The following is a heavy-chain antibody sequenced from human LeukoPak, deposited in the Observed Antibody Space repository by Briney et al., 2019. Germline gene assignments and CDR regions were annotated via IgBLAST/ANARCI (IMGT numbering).Heavy chain of an antibody. D-gene: IGHD1-26*01. CDR1: GFTFSSYA. J-gene: IGHJ4*02. CDR3: VRDGVGAPPFDY. CDR2: ISSNGGST. Sequence: PGGSLRLSCSASGFTFSSYAMHWVRQAPGKGLEYVSAISSNGGSTYYADSVKGRFTISRDNAKNTLLLQMNSLRAEDTAVYYCVRDGVGAPPFDYWGQGVLITVSS. V-gene: IGHV3-64D*06.